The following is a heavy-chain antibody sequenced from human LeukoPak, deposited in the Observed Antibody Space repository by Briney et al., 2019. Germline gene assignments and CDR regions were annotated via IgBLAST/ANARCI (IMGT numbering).Heavy chain of an antibody. CDR3: ARDIAAAGTDNWFDP. CDR1: GFTFSSYG. V-gene: IGHV3-33*01. CDR2: IWYDGSNK. J-gene: IGHJ5*02. Sequence: PGGSLRLSCAASGFTFSSYGMHWVRQAPGKGLGWVAVIWYDGSNKYYADSVKGRFTISRDNSKNTLYLQMNSLRAEDTAVYYCARDIAAAGTDNWFDPWGQGTLVTVSS. D-gene: IGHD6-13*01.